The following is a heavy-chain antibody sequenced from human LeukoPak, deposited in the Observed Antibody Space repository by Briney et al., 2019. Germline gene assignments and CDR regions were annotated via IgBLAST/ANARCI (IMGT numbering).Heavy chain of an antibody. D-gene: IGHD2-21*02. V-gene: IGHV3-30*18. CDR2: ISYDGSNK. CDR3: AKDWALYCGGDCYFNY. CDR1: GYIFNNYG. Sequence: GGSLRLSCAASGYIFNNYGMHWVRQVPGKGLEWVAVISYDGSNKNYADSVKGRFTISRDSSKNTVYLQMNSLRVEDTAVYYCAKDWALYCGGDCYFNYWGQGTLVTVSS. J-gene: IGHJ4*02.